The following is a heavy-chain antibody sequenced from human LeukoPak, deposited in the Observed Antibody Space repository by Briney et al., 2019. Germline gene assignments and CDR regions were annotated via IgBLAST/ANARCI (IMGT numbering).Heavy chain of an antibody. CDR1: GNTFSNYH. CDR2: MDPKSGNT. D-gene: IGHD2-8*01. J-gene: IGHJ5*02. V-gene: IGHV1-8*01. CDR3: ARPLYCSNGICENWFDP. Sequence: ASVKVSCKASGNTFSNYHINWVRQAPGQGLEWMGWMDPKSGNTGYAQKFQGRVTMTRDTSISTAYMELSSLRSGDTAVYYCARPLYCSNGICENWFDPWGQGTLLTVSS.